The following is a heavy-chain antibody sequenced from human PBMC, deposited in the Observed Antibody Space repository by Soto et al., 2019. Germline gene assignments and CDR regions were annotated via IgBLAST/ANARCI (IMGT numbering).Heavy chain of an antibody. J-gene: IGHJ6*02. D-gene: IGHD3-3*01. Sequence: GKWLVWLAVIWYDGSNKYYADSVKGRFTIYRDNSKNTLYLQMNSLRAEDTAVYYCASYHGFWSGFQLTPYGMDVLGQGTTV. V-gene: IGHV3-33*01. CDR2: IWYDGSNK. CDR3: ASYHGFWSGFQLTPYGMDV.